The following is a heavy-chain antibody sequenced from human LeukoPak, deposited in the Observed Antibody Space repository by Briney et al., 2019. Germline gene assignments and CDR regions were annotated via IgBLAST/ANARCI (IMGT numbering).Heavy chain of an antibody. CDR3: ARDDYSNYVQAFDI. CDR2: ISYDGSNK. J-gene: IGHJ3*02. V-gene: IGHV3-30-3*01. CDR1: GFTFSSYA. D-gene: IGHD4-11*01. Sequence: GGSLRLPCAASGFTFSSYAMHWVRQAPGKGLEWVAVISYDGSNKYYADSVKGRFTISRDNSKNTLYLQMNSLRAEDTAVYYCARDDYSNYVQAFDIWGQGTMVTVSS.